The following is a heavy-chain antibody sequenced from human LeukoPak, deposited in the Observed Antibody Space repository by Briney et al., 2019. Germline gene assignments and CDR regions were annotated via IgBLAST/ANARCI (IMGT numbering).Heavy chain of an antibody. V-gene: IGHV3-7*01. CDR1: GFTFSSYL. D-gene: IGHD3-3*01. CDR3: ARFGVVTVWFDY. CDR2: IKQDGSEK. Sequence: SGGSLRLSCAASGFTFSSYLMSWVRQAPGKGLEWVANIKQDGSEKYYVDSVKGRFTISRDNAKNSPYLQMNSLRAEDTAVYYCARFGVVTVWFDYWGQGTLVTVSS. J-gene: IGHJ4*02.